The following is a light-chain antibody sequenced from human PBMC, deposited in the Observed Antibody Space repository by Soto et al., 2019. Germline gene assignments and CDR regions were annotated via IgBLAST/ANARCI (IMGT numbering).Light chain of an antibody. J-gene: IGLJ3*02. V-gene: IGLV4-69*01. CDR3: QTWSTDIRV. CDR1: SGHNSYA. Sequence: QAVLTQPPSASASLGASVKLTCTLSSGHNSYAIAWHQQQPEKGPRYLMKLNSDGSHSKRDGIPDRFSGSSSGAERYLTISSLQSEDEADYYCQTWSTDIRVFGGGTKLTVL. CDR2: LNSDGSH.